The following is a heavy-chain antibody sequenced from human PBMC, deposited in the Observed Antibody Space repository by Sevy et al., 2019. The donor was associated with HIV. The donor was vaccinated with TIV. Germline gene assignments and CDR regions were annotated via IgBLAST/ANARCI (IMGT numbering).Heavy chain of an antibody. CDR2: ISYDGSNK. V-gene: IGHV3-30-3*01. J-gene: IGHJ4*02. D-gene: IGHD2-2*01. CDR3: ARDSCSSTSCYFGSYFDY. Sequence: GGSLRLSCAASGFTFSSYAMHWVRQAPGKGLEWVAVISYDGSNKYYADSVKGRFTISRDNSKNTLYLQMNSLRAEDTAVYYCARDSCSSTSCYFGSYFDYWGQGTLVIVSS. CDR1: GFTFSSYA.